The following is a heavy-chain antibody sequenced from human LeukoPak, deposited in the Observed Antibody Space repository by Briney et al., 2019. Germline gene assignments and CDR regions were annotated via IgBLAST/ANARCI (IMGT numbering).Heavy chain of an antibody. CDR1: GFTFRSYS. CDR3: ARESPGESGYFDY. J-gene: IGHJ4*02. D-gene: IGHD7-27*01. Sequence: QTGGSLRLSCAASGFTFRSYSMNWVRQGPGKGLEWVSHISSTSSTIYYADSVKGRFTISRDNSKNTLYLQMNSLRAEDTAVYYCARESPGESGYFDYWGQGTLVTVSS. CDR2: ISSTSSTI. V-gene: IGHV3-48*01.